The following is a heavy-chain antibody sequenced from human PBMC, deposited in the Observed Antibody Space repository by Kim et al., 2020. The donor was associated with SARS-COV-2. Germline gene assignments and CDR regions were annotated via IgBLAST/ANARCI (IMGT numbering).Heavy chain of an antibody. CDR3: ARERGGSGYYYYMDV. D-gene: IGHD3-16*01. J-gene: IGHJ6*03. V-gene: IGHV1-69*01. Sequence: QKCQGRVTITADESTSTAYMELSSLRSEDTAVYYCARERGGSGYYYYMDVWGKGTTVTVSS.